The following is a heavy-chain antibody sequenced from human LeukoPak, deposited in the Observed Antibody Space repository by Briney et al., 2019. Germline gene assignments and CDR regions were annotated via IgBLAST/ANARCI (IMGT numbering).Heavy chain of an antibody. Sequence: SETPSLTCAVYGGSFSGYYWSWIRQPPGKGLEWIGEINHSGSTNYNPSLKSRVTISVDTSKNQFSLKLSSVTAADTAVYYCARVKGYYYDSSGYYPDAFDIWGQGTMVTVSS. CDR2: INHSGST. CDR3: ARVKGYYYDSSGYYPDAFDI. D-gene: IGHD3-22*01. J-gene: IGHJ3*02. V-gene: IGHV4-34*01. CDR1: GGSFSGYY.